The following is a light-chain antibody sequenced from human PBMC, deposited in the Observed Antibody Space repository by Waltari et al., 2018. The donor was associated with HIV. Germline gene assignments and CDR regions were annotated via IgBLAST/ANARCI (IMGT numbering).Light chain of an antibody. Sequence: QSALTQPPSVSGSPGQSLTISCTGTRSAIGRYNLVSWYQQHPGKAPKLMIYAGSKRPSGVSNRFSGSKSGNTASLTISGLQAEDEADYYCYSYAGSRTGYVFGTGTKVTVL. CDR1: RSAIGRYNL. V-gene: IGLV2-23*01. CDR3: YSYAGSRTGYV. J-gene: IGLJ1*01. CDR2: AGS.